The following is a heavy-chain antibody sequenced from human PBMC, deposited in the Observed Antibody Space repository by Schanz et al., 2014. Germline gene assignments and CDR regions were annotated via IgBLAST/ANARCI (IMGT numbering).Heavy chain of an antibody. CDR2: ISNSGTYT. V-gene: IGHV3-11*05. J-gene: IGHJ3*02. CDR3: AGTVATISADAFDI. D-gene: IGHD5-12*01. CDR1: GFTFSDYY. Sequence: QVQLVESGGGLVKPGGSLRLSCAASGFTFSDYYMTWMRQAPGKGLEWISYISNSGTYTKYADSVKGRFVISRDNARSTLYLLMSSLRDGDAAVYYCAGTVATISADAFDIWGQGTMVAVSS.